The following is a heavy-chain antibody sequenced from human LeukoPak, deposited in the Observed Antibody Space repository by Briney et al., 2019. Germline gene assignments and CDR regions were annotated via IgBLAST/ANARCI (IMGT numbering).Heavy chain of an antibody. CDR3: ARDGTAAGLYFDL. Sequence: GGSLRLSCEVSGFTFTDYWMNWARQAPGKGPEWVAGIRQDGSEKTYVDSVNGRFTISRDNTQNSLSLQLNGLGAEDTAVYYCARDGTAAGLYFDLWGQGTLVTVSS. V-gene: IGHV3-7*01. J-gene: IGHJ4*01. CDR2: IRQDGSEK. D-gene: IGHD6-13*01. CDR1: GFTFTDYW.